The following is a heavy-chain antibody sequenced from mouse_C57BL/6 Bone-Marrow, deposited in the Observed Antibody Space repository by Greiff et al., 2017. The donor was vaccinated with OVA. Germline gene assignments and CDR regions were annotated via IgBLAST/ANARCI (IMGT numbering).Heavy chain of an antibody. J-gene: IGHJ4*01. D-gene: IGHD4-1*01. V-gene: IGHV1-59*01. CDR3: ARPGTGAMDY. CDR1: GYTFTSYW. Sequence: VQLQQPGAELVRPGTSVKLSCKASGYTFTSYWMHWVKQRPGQGLEWIGVIDPSDSYTNYNQKFKGQATLTVDPSSSTAYMQLSSLTSEDSAVYYCARPGTGAMDYWGQGTSVTVSS. CDR2: IDPSDSYT.